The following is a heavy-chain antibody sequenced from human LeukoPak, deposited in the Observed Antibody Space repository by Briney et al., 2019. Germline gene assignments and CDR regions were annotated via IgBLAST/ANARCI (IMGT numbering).Heavy chain of an antibody. CDR1: AYSISSGCY. Sequence: SETLSLTCAVSAYSISSGCYWGWIRQPPGKWLGWIGSIDQSGSTYYNPSLKSRVTISVDTSKTQFSPKLSSVTAADTAVYYCATPSRDGYHKDAFDIWGQGTMVTVSS. CDR2: IDQSGST. J-gene: IGHJ3*02. CDR3: ATPSRDGYHKDAFDI. V-gene: IGHV4-38-2*01. D-gene: IGHD5-24*01.